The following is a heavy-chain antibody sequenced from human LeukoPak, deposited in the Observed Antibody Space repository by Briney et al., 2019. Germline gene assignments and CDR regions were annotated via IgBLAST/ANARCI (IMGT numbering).Heavy chain of an antibody. D-gene: IGHD2-21*01. CDR2: IKQDGSEK. V-gene: IGHV3-7*01. CDR3: ASGGDYYFDY. Sequence: GGSLRLSCAASGFIFSSYWMSWVRQAPGKGLEWVANIKQDGSEKYYVDSVKGRFTISRDNAKNSLYLQMNSLRAEDTAVYYCASGGDYYFDYWGQGTLVTVSS. CDR1: GFIFSSYW. J-gene: IGHJ4*02.